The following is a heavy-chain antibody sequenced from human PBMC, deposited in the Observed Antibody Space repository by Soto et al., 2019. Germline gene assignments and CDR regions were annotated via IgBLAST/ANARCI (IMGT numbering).Heavy chain of an antibody. CDR3: AREVSSGWYAAIDP. V-gene: IGHV1-69*04. Sequence: ASVKVSCKASGGTFSSYTISWVRQAPGQGLEWMGRIIPILGIANYAQKFQGRVTITADKSTSTAYMELSSLRSEDTAVYYCAREVSSGWYAAIDPWGQGTLVTVSS. CDR2: IIPILGIA. D-gene: IGHD6-19*01. CDR1: GGTFSSYT. J-gene: IGHJ5*02.